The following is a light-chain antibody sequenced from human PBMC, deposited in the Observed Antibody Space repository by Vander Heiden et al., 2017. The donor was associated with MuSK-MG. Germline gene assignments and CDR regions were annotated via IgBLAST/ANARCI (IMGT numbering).Light chain of an antibody. J-gene: IGLJ2*01. CDR3: QAGDRNHDHWV. CDR2: YDS. V-gene: IGLV3-21*04. Sequence: SSVLTQPPSVSLAPGRTARITGGGNNIGSKSVHWYHQKPGQAPVMVSYYDSDRPSGIPERFSGSNSGNTATLNITRVEAGDAADYYCQAGDRNHDHWVFGGGTKLTVL. CDR1: NIGSKS.